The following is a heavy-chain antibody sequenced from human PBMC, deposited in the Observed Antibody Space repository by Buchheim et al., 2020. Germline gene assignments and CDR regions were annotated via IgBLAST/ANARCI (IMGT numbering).Heavy chain of an antibody. CDR1: GFTFSSYA. CDR3: ARDSFRRYYYYYYGMDV. CDR2: ISYDGSNK. D-gene: IGHD1-26*01. Sequence: QVQLVESGGGVVQPGRSLRLSCAASGFTFSSYAMHWVRQAPGKGLEWVAVISYDGSNKYYADSVKGRFTISRDNSKNTLYLQMNSLRAEDTAVYYCARDSFRRYYYYYYGMDVWGQGTT. V-gene: IGHV3-30-3*01. J-gene: IGHJ6*02.